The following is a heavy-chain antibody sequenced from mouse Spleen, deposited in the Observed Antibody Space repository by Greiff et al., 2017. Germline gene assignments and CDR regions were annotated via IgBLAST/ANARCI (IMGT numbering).Heavy chain of an antibody. CDR2: FYPGSGSI. D-gene: IGHD1-1*01. V-gene: IGHV1-62-2*01. Sequence: QVQLQQSGAELVKPGASVKLSCKASGYTFTEYTIHWVKQRSGQGLEWIGWFYPGSGSIKYNEKFKDKATLTADKSSSTVYMELSRLTSEDSAVYFCARHEDRFYYGSSYGDAMDYWGQGTSVTVSS. CDR1: GYTFTEYT. J-gene: IGHJ4*01. CDR3: ARHEDRFYYGSSYGDAMDY.